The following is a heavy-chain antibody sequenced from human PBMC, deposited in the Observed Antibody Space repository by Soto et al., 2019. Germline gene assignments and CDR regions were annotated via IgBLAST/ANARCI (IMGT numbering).Heavy chain of an antibody. J-gene: IGHJ6*03. D-gene: IGHD3-9*01. CDR2: INPSGGST. Sequence: APVKVSCKASGYTFTSYYMHWVRRAPGQGLEWMGIINPSGGSTSYAQKFQGRVTMTRDTSTSTVYMELSSLRSEDTAVYYCARAWVDYDILTGYYRDYYMDVWGKGTTVTVSS. CDR1: GYTFTSYY. V-gene: IGHV1-46*03. CDR3: ARAWVDYDILTGYYRDYYMDV.